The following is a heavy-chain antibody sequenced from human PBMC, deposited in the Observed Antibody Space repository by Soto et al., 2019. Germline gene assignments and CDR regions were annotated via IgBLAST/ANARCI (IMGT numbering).Heavy chain of an antibody. CDR3: ARDDSRYGGKKALDY. V-gene: IGHV4-30-4*01. CDR2: IYYSGST. Sequence: PLETLSLTCTVSGGSISSGDYYWSWIRQPPGKGLEWIGYIYYSGSTYYNPSLKSRVTISVDTSKNQFSLKLSSVTAADTAVYYCARDDSRYGGKKALDYWGQGTLVTVSS. CDR1: GGSISSGDYY. D-gene: IGHD4-17*01. J-gene: IGHJ4*02.